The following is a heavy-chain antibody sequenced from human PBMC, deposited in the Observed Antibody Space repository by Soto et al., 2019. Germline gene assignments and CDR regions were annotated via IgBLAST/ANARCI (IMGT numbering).Heavy chain of an antibody. CDR1: GSSLSTSGVG. V-gene: IGHV2-5*01. CDR3: AHLQYWDASLGH. J-gene: IGHJ4*02. Sequence: QITLKESGPTLVKPAQTLTLTCTFSGSSLSTSGVGVGWIRQPPEKALEWLAGIHWNDDHHYNPSLKSRVTITKGTSNIKVVHTMTNMNPADTATYYCAHLQYWDASLGHWVQGTLVMVSS. D-gene: IGHD3-16*01. CDR2: IHWNDDH.